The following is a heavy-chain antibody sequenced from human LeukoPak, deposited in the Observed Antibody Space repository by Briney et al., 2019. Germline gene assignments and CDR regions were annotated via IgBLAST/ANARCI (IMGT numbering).Heavy chain of an antibody. Sequence: SETLSLTYAVSGGSISNYYRSWIRQPPVKGLEWIGFSDYSGNTNYNPSLKSRVTISLDTSKDQIALKLSSVTAADTAVYYCARLNGGGWGQGTLVVVTS. J-gene: IGHJ4*02. CDR3: ARLNGGG. CDR2: SDYSGNT. CDR1: GGSISNYY. V-gene: IGHV4-59*08. D-gene: IGHD2-8*01.